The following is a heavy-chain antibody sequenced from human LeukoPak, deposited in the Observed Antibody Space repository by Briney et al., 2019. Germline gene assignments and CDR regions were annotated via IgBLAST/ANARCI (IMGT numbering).Heavy chain of an antibody. Sequence: GGSLRLSCSASGFTFGRYAMHWVRQAPGKGLEYVSAISSNGGSTYYTDSVKGRFTISRDNSRNTLHLQMSSLRVEDTAVYYCVKDSSSGSYFDYWGQGTLVTVSS. CDR2: ISSNGGST. CDR1: GFTFGRYA. CDR3: VKDSSSGSYFDY. V-gene: IGHV3-64D*06. J-gene: IGHJ4*02. D-gene: IGHD3-10*01.